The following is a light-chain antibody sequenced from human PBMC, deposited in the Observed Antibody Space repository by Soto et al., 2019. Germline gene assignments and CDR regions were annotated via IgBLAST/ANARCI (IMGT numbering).Light chain of an antibody. J-gene: IGLJ2*01. V-gene: IGLV2-23*02. CDR3: CSYAGSSTVI. CDR2: GVN. Sequence: QSVLTQPASVSGSPGQSITISCTGSRSDVGSYNLVSWYQHHPGKAPKLMIYGVNKRPSGVSNRFSGSKSGNTASLTISGLQPEDEADYYCCSYAGSSTVIFVGGTKLTVL. CDR1: RSDVGSYNL.